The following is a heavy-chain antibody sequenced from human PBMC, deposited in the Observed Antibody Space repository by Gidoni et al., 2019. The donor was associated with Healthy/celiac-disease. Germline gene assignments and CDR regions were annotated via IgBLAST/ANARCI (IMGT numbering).Heavy chain of an antibody. V-gene: IGHV4-34*01. CDR3: ARGVGYGRHDAFDI. CDR2: INHSGST. Sequence: QVQLQQWGAGLFKPSETLSINCAVYGGSFSGYYWSWIRQPPGKGLEWIGEINHSGSTNYSPSLKSRVTISVDTSKNQFSLKLSSVTAADTAVYYCARGVGYGRHDAFDIWGQGTMVTVSS. J-gene: IGHJ3*02. D-gene: IGHD5-18*01. CDR1: GGSFSGYY.